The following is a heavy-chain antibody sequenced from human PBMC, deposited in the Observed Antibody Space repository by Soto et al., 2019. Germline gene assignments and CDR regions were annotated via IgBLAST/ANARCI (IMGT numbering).Heavy chain of an antibody. CDR2: INSAGSII. Sequence: EVQLVQSGGALVQPGGSLRLSCAASGFTPSRLSMNWVRQAPGKGLEWISYINSAGSIIYYADSVKGRFTISRDNAKNSLYLQMNSLRAEDTAVYYCATETDFGWLDSPNHALDIWGQGTMVTVSS. CDR3: ATETDFGWLDSPNHALDI. D-gene: IGHD3-9*01. V-gene: IGHV3-48*01. J-gene: IGHJ3*02. CDR1: GFTPSRLS.